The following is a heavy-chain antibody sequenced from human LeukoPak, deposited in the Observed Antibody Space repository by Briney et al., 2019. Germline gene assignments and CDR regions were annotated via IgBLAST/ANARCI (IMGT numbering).Heavy chain of an antibody. Sequence: SETLSLTCAVYGGSFSGYYWSWIRQPPGKGLEWIGSIYYSGSTYYNPSLKSRVTISVDTSKNQFSLKLSSVTAADTAVYYCARRKMATMTADYWGQGTLVTVSS. D-gene: IGHD5-24*01. CDR2: IYYSGST. CDR3: ARRKMATMTADY. CDR1: GGSFSGYY. J-gene: IGHJ4*02. V-gene: IGHV4-34*01.